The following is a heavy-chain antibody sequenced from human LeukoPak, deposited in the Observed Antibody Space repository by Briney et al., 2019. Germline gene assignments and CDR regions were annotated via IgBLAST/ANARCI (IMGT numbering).Heavy chain of an antibody. Sequence: PGGCLRLSCTASGFTFSSYSMNWVRQAPGKGLEWVSSISTSSSYIYYADSVKGRFTISRDNAKNSLYLQMNSLRAEDTAVYYCARDPLYSHYMDVWGKGTTVTVSS. J-gene: IGHJ6*03. D-gene: IGHD3-16*02. V-gene: IGHV3-21*01. CDR2: ISTSSSYI. CDR3: ARDPLYSHYMDV. CDR1: GFTFSSYS.